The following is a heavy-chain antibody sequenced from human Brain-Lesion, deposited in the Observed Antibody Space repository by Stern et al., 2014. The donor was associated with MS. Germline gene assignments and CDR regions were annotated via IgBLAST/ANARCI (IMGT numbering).Heavy chain of an antibody. Sequence: EVQLVESGGGFVQPGGSLRLSWAASGFTFRNYWMHWVRQAQGKGLVRVSRVNNDGRRTSYADSVKGRFTMSRDNAKNTLYLQMNSLRVEDTAIYYCARGERWFDSWGQGTLVTVSS. J-gene: IGHJ5*01. CDR1: GFTFRNYW. D-gene: IGHD3-10*01. CDR2: VNNDGRRT. CDR3: ARGERWFDS. V-gene: IGHV3-74*02.